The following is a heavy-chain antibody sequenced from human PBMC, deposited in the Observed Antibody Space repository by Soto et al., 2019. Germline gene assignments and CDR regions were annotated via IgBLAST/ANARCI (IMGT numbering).Heavy chain of an antibody. J-gene: IGHJ2*01. CDR3: ARGMGRYLAL. V-gene: IGHV4-4*07. D-gene: IGHD2-8*01. CDR1: GDSISNFY. CDR2: VSASART. Sequence: QVQLQESGPGLVKPSETLSLTCTVSGDSISNFYWSWIRQPAGQGLESIGRVSASARTNYNPTLQRRVTMSLDKSKIQFSLRLTSVSASDTAVYFCARGMGRYLALWGRGTLVIVSS.